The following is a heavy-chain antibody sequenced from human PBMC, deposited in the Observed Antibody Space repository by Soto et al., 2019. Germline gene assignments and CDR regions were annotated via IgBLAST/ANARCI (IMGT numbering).Heavy chain of an antibody. J-gene: IGHJ6*03. CDR1: GGSISSGGYY. CDR2: IYYSGST. D-gene: IGHD4-4*01. Sequence: SETLSLTCTVSGGSISSGGYYWSWIRQHPGKGLEWIGYIYYSGSTYYNPSLKSRVTISVDTSKNQFSLKLSSVTAADTAVYYCARDLGSNYYYYMDVWGKGTTVTSP. V-gene: IGHV4-31*03. CDR3: ARDLGSNYYYYMDV.